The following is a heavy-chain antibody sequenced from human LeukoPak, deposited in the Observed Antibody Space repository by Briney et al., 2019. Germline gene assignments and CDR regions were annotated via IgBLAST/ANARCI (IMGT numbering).Heavy chain of an antibody. V-gene: IGHV4-38-2*02. J-gene: IGHJ4*02. D-gene: IGHD1-26*01. CDR1: GYSISSGYY. CDR2: IYNSGST. CDR3: ARLAGATPFDY. Sequence: SETLSLTCTVSGYSISSGYYCGWIRQPPGKGLEWIGSIYNSGSTYYNPSLKSRVTISVDTSKNQFSLKLSSVTAADPAVYYCARLAGATPFDYWGQGTLVTVSS.